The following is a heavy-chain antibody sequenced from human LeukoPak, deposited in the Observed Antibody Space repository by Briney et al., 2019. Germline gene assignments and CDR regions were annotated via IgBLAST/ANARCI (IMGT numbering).Heavy chain of an antibody. CDR1: GGSISSSNW. D-gene: IGHD6-13*01. CDR3: ARDLYSSRTNDAFVI. Sequence: SETLSLTCAVSGGSISSSNWWSWVRQPPGKGLEWIGEIYHSGSTNYNPSLKSRVTISVDTSKKQFSLKLSSVTSADTAVYYCARDLYSSRTNDAFVIWGQGTMVTVSS. V-gene: IGHV4-4*02. J-gene: IGHJ3*02. CDR2: IYHSGST.